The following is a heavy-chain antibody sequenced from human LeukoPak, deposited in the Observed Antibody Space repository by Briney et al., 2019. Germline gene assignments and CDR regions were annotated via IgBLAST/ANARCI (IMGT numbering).Heavy chain of an antibody. J-gene: IGHJ4*02. CDR1: GGTFSSYT. CDR2: IIPILGIA. D-gene: IGHD4-17*01. V-gene: IGHV1-69*02. Sequence: SVKVSCKASGGTFSSYTISWVRQAPGQGLEWMGRIIPILGIANYAPKFQGRVTITADKSTSTAFMELSSLRSEDTAVDYCARARNPYGDFDYWGQGTLVTISS. CDR3: ARARNPYGDFDY.